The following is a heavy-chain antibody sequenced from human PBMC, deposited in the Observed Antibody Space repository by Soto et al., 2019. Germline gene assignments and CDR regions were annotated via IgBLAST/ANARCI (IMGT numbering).Heavy chain of an antibody. D-gene: IGHD2-15*01. V-gene: IGHV3-74*01. Sequence: GGSLRLSCAASGFTFSNYWMHWVRQAPGKGLVWVSRINSDGSSTSYADSVKGRFTISRDNAKNTLYLQMNSLRAEDTAVYYCVRTSLVVAAATREDYWGQGTLVTV. CDR3: VRTSLVVAAATREDY. CDR2: INSDGSST. CDR1: GFTFSNYW. J-gene: IGHJ4*02.